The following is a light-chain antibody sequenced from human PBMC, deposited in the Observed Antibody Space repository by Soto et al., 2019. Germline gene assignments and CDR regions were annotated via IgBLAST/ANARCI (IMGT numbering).Light chain of an antibody. CDR2: GAS. J-gene: IGKJ2*01. Sequence: EIVMTQSPATLSVSPGERATLSCRASQSVSSNLAWYQQKPGQAPRLLIYGASTRATDIPARFSGSGSGTEFTLTISRLQSEVFAFYYCQQYNSCPYTFGQGTQLEIK. CDR1: QSVSSN. CDR3: QQYNSCPYT. V-gene: IGKV3-15*01.